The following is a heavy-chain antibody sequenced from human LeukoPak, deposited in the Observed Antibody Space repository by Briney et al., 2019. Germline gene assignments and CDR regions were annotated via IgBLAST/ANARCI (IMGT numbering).Heavy chain of an antibody. J-gene: IGHJ4*02. V-gene: IGHV3-48*01. CDR2: ISSSSSNI. CDR3: VRVKGTYFDK. Sequence: GSLRISCTASGFPLSSYSINWVRQAPGKGLEWISYISSSSSNIYYLDSVQGRLTVSRDNERNSLFLQIDSPRAEDTAVYYCVRVKGTYFDKWGQGTLGTVSS. D-gene: IGHD1-1*01. CDR1: GFPLSSYS.